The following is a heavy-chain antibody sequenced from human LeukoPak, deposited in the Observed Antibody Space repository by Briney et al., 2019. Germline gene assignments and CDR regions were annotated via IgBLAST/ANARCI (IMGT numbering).Heavy chain of an antibody. CDR3: TTVDATMVWRTDAFDI. CDR1: GFTFSNAW. CDR2: IKSKTDGGTT. Sequence: GGSLRLSCAASGFTFSNAWMSWVRQAPGKGLEWVGRIKSKTDGGTTDYAAPVKGRFAISRDDSKNTLYLQMNSLKTEDTAVYYCTTVDATMVWRTDAFDIWGQGTMVTVSS. V-gene: IGHV3-15*01. D-gene: IGHD3-10*01. J-gene: IGHJ3*02.